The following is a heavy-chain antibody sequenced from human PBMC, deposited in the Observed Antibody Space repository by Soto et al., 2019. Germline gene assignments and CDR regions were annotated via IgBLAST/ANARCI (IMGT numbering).Heavy chain of an antibody. D-gene: IGHD1-26*01. Sequence: QVQLVQSGAEVKKPGASVKVSCKVSGYTLTELSMHWVRQAPGKGLEWMGGFDPEDGETIYAQKSQGRVTMTEDTSTDTAYMERSSLRSEDTAVYYCATPKEREQPSDAFDIWGQGTMVTVSS. CDR1: GYTLTELS. J-gene: IGHJ3*02. V-gene: IGHV1-24*01. CDR3: ATPKEREQPSDAFDI. CDR2: FDPEDGET.